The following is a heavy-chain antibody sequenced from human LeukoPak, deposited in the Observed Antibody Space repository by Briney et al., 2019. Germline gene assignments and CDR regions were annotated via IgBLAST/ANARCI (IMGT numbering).Heavy chain of an antibody. Sequence: ASQTLSLTCTVSGGSISSGSYYWSWIRQPPGKGLEWIGSIYHSGSTYYNPSLKSRVTISVDTSKNQFSLKLSSVTAADTAVYYCARFIVVVAATGRRGWFDPWGQGTLVTVSS. CDR3: ARFIVVVAATGRRGWFDP. CDR1: GGSISSGSYY. D-gene: IGHD2-15*01. CDR2: IYHSGST. J-gene: IGHJ5*02. V-gene: IGHV4-39*07.